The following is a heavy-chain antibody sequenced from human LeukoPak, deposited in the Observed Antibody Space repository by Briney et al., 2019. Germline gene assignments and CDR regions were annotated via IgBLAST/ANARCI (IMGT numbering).Heavy chain of an antibody. CDR2: IYHSGST. CDR3: ARQADYVWGSYRTYSFDY. V-gene: IGHV4-38-2*02. CDR1: GYSISSGYY. D-gene: IGHD3-16*02. J-gene: IGHJ4*02. Sequence: SSETLSLTCTVSGYSISSGYYWGWIRQPPGKGLEWIGSIYHSGSTYYNSSLKSRVTISVDTSKNQFSLKLSSVTAADTAVYYCARQADYVWGSYRTYSFDYWGQGTLVTVSS.